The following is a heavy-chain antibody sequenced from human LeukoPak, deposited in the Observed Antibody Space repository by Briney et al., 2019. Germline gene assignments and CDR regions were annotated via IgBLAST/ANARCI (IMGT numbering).Heavy chain of an antibody. J-gene: IGHJ5*02. D-gene: IGHD3-22*01. V-gene: IGHV4-39*07. CDR3: ATTQRRYYYDSSGPFDP. CDR1: GGSISSSSYY. Sequence: SETLSLTCTVSGGSISSSSYYWGWIRQPPGKGLEWIGSIYYSGSTYYNPSLKSRVTISVDTSKNQFSLKLSSVTAADTAVYYCATTQRRYYYDSSGPFDPWGQGTLVTVSS. CDR2: IYYSGST.